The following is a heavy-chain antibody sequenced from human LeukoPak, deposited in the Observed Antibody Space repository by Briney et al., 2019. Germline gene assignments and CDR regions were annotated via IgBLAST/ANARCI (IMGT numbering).Heavy chain of an antibody. V-gene: IGHV3-7*01. CDR2: IKQDGSEK. CDR1: GFTFSSYW. D-gene: IGHD2-15*01. CDR3: ARRIYCSGGSCYSGYYYGMDV. Sequence: QTGGSLRLSCAASGFTFSSYWMSWARQAPGKGLEWVANIKQDGSEKYYVDSVKGRFTISRDNAKNSLYLQMNSLRAEDTAVYYCARRIYCSGGSCYSGYYYGMDVWGQGTTVTVSS. J-gene: IGHJ6*02.